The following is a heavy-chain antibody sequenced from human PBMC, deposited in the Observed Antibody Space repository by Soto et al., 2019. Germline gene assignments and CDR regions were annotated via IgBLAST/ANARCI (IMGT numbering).Heavy chain of an antibody. CDR2: IYYSGST. J-gene: IGHJ5*02. CDR3: ATQEVGGSYVYTFDP. D-gene: IGHD1-26*01. V-gene: IGHV4-39*01. CDR1: GGSITSSSYY. Sequence: QLHLRESGPGLVKPSETLSLTCTVSGGSITSSSYYWGWIRQPPGKVLEWIGSIYYSGSTYYNPSLKCRVTISVDTSKNQFSLKLSSVTAADTAVYYCATQEVGGSYVYTFDPWGQGTLVTVSS.